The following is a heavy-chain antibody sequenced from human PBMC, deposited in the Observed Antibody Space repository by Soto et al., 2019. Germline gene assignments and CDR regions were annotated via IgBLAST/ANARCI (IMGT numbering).Heavy chain of an antibody. J-gene: IGHJ5*02. CDR3: AKGSQWLASRAIDP. CDR2: ISGSGGST. Sequence: GGSLTLSCAASGFPFSSYAMSWVRQAPGKGLEWVSAISGSGGSTYYADSVKGRFTISRDNSKNTLYLQMNSLRAEDTAVYYCAKGSQWLASRAIDPWGQGTLVTVSS. V-gene: IGHV3-23*01. CDR1: GFPFSSYA. D-gene: IGHD6-19*01.